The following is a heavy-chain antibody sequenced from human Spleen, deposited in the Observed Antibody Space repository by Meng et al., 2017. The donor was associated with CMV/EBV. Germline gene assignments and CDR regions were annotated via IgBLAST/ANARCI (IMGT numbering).Heavy chain of an antibody. CDR2: ISGTGANT. CDR3: AKDIIAARHHFDS. CDR1: GYTLTELS. V-gene: IGHV3-23*01. J-gene: IGHJ4*02. D-gene: IGHD6-6*01. Sequence: SCKVSGYTLTELSMHWVRQAPGKGLEWVSVISGTGANTNYADSVKGRFTVSRDNSKNTLYLQMKSLRAADTAVYYCAKDIIAARHHFDSWGQGALVTVSS.